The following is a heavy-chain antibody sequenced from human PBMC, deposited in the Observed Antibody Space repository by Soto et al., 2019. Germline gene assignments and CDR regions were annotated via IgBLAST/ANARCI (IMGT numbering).Heavy chain of an antibody. CDR1: GDSVSINSCT. D-gene: IGHD3-9*01. J-gene: IGHJ4*02. V-gene: IGHV6-1*01. CDR3: ARLNDWHYVDH. CDR2: TYYRSKWYN. Sequence: PSHNLALTCAIFGDSVSINSCTWNWISHSPSRGLEWLGRTYYRSKWYNDYAASVKSRIIINPDTSKNQFSLQLNSVTPEDTAVYYCARLNDWHYVDHWGQGTLLTVSS.